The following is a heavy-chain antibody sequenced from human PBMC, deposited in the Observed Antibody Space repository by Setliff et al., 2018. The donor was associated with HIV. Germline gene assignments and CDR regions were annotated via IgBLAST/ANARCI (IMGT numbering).Heavy chain of an antibody. D-gene: IGHD1-26*01. CDR3: ARGQDGHSVLFDC. J-gene: IGHJ4*02. V-gene: IGHV4-59*01. CDR1: GASIWNYY. CDR2: IHFTGSS. Sequence: SETLSLTCTVSGASIWNYYWSWIRQAPGKGLEWIGFIHFTGSSNYNPSLKSRVTISIDTSKHQFSLNLNSVTAADTAMYFCARGQDGHSVLFDCWGQGMLVTVSS.